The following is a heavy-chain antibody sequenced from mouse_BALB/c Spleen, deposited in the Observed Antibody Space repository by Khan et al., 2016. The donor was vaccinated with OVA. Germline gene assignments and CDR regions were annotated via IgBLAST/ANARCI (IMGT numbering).Heavy chain of an antibody. CDR2: IDPTTGYT. V-gene: IGHV1-7*01. J-gene: IGHJ3*01. Sequence: QVQLQQSGAELAQPGPSVKMSCKASGYTFTNYCMHWVKQRPGQGLEWIGYIDPTTGYTEYNQNFKDKATLTADNSSSTAYMQLSSLTSEASADYCGTSHGSSYNWFGYWGQGTMVTVSA. CDR1: GYTFTNYC. CDR3: TSHGSSYNWFGY. D-gene: IGHD1-1*01.